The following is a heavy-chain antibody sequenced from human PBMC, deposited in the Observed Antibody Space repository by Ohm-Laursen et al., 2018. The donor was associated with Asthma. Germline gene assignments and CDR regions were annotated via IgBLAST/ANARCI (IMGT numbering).Heavy chain of an antibody. CDR2: IYYSGST. CDR3: ARYYDYYDSSGYYPYFDY. CDR1: GGSISSGGYY. V-gene: IGHV4-61*08. J-gene: IGHJ4*02. Sequence: TLSLTCTVSGGSISSGGYYWSWIRQPPGKGLEWIGYIYYSGSTNYNPSLKSRVTISVDTSKNQFSLKLSSVTAADTAVYYCARYYDYYDSSGYYPYFDYWGQGTLGTVSS. D-gene: IGHD3-22*01.